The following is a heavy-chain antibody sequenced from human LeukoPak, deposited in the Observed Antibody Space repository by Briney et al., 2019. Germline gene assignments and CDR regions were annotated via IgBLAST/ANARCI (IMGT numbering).Heavy chain of an antibody. Sequence: PGGSLRLSCAAPGFTVSTNYMTWVRQAPGKGLEWVSVVYSGGNIYYADSVKGRFTISRDNSKDTVYLQMSSLRAEDTAVYYCARDSWYSGSYSGFKYYFDYWGQGTLVTVSS. J-gene: IGHJ4*02. V-gene: IGHV3-66*01. CDR1: GFTVSTNY. D-gene: IGHD1-26*01. CDR3: ARDSWYSGSYSGFKYYFDY. CDR2: VYSGGNI.